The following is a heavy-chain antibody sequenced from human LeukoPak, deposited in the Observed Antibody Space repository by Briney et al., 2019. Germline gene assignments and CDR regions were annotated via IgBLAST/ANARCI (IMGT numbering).Heavy chain of an antibody. J-gene: IGHJ4*02. Sequence: GGSLRLSCAASGFTFSSYSMNWVRQAPGKGLEWVSSISSSSSYIYYADSVKGRFTISRDNAENPVHLQMNSLRAEDTAVYYCAKAQASLRTPYRYFDYWGQGTLVTVSS. CDR2: ISSSSSYI. D-gene: IGHD1-26*01. CDR1: GFTFSSYS. CDR3: AKAQASLRTPYRYFDY. V-gene: IGHV3-21*04.